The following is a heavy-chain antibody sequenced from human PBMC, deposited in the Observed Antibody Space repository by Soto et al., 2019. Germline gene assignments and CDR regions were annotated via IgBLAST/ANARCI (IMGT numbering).Heavy chain of an antibody. Sequence: QVQLVQSGAEVKKPGSSVKVSCKASGGSFSSYAISWVRQAPVQGLEWMGGIIPIFGAPTYAQKVQGRVTIIADKSTSTTYMELSSLRSEDTALYYCARAGPVSGNHAFDIWGQGTLVTFSS. CDR1: GGSFSSYA. J-gene: IGHJ3*02. CDR2: IIPIFGAP. CDR3: ARAGPVSGNHAFDI. V-gene: IGHV1-69*06. D-gene: IGHD6-19*01.